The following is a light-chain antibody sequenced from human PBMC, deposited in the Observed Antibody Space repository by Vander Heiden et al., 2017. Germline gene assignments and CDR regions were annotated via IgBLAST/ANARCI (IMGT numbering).Light chain of an antibody. V-gene: IGLV3-10*01. Sequence: SYELRQPPWVSVAPGQTARITCSGDALPKKDAYWDQQKAGHAPVLVIYEDIRRPSGIPERFSGSSSGTMAILTISGAQVEDEADYYCSSNDSSDSEVFGGGTKLTVL. CDR3: SSNDSSDSEV. CDR1: ALPKKD. CDR2: EDI. J-gene: IGLJ2*01.